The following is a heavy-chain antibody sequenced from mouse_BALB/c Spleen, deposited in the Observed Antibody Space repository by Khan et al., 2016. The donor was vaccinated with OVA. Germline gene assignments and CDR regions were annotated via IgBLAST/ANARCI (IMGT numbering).Heavy chain of an antibody. D-gene: IGHD2-3*01. Sequence: EVQLVESGPGLVKPSQSLSLTCNVTGYSITSDYAWNWIRQFPGNKLEWMGNISSSGSTNYNPALKSRISITRDPSKNQFFLQLNSVTTEDTATYYCARDGSRYNYAMDYWGQGTSVTVSS. CDR1: GYSITSDYA. CDR3: ARDGSRYNYAMDY. CDR2: ISSSGST. J-gene: IGHJ4*01. V-gene: IGHV3-2*02.